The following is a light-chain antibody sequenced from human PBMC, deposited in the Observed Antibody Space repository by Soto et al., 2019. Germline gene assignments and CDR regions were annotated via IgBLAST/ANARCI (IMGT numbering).Light chain of an antibody. J-gene: IGKJ1*01. CDR1: QSLRSS. V-gene: IGKV3-20*01. Sequence: ETMMTQSPDTLSVSLGERATLSCRASQSLRSSLAWYQQKPGQAPRLLIYDASNRATGIPARFSGSGSGTDFTLTISRLEPEDFAVYYCQQYGSSPKFGQGTKVDIK. CDR3: QQYGSSPK. CDR2: DAS.